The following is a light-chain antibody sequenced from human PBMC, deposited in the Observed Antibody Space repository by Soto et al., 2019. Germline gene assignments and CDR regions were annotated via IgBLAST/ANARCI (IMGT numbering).Light chain of an antibody. J-gene: IGLJ3*02. Sequence: QSALTQPRSVSGSPGXSVTISCTGTSSDVGGYNYVSWYQQHPGKAPKLMIYDVSKRPSGVPDRFSGSKSGNTASLTISGLQAEDEADYYCCSYAGSYSWVFGGGTKLTVL. CDR3: CSYAGSYSWV. V-gene: IGLV2-11*01. CDR2: DVS. CDR1: SSDVGGYNY.